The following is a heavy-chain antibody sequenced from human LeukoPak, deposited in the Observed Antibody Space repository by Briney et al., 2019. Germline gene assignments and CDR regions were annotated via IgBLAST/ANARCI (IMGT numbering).Heavy chain of an antibody. V-gene: IGHV4-34*01. CDR1: GGSFSGYY. CDR2: INHSGST. CDR3: ARDYDFWSGYPTYYYYGMDV. J-gene: IGHJ6*02. Sequence: PSETLSLTCAVYGGSFSGYYWSWIRQPPGKGLEWIGEINHSGSTNYNPSLKSRVTISVDTSKNQFSLKPSSVTAADTAVYYCARDYDFWSGYPTYYYYGMDVWGQGTTVTVSS. D-gene: IGHD3-3*01.